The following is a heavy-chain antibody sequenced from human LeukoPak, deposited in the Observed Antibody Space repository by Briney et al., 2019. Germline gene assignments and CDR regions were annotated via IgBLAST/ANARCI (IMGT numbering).Heavy chain of an antibody. CDR3: VRDRGEFSYSHDY. D-gene: IGHD1-26*01. Sequence: SETLSLTCTVSGYSISSGYYWGWIRQPPGKGLEWIGSIYHSGSTYYNPSLKSRVTISVDTSENQFSLRLSSVTAADTAVYYCVRDRGEFSYSHDYWGQGTLVTVSS. CDR1: GYSISSGYY. V-gene: IGHV4-38-2*02. CDR2: IYHSGST. J-gene: IGHJ4*02.